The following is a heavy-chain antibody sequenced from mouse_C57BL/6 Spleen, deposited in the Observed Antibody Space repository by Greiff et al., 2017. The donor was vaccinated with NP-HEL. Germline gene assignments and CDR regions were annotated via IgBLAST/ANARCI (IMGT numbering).Heavy chain of an antibody. D-gene: IGHD2-4*01. CDR1: GFTFSSYA. CDR3: ARGDYDDAMDY. CDR2: ISDGGSYT. J-gene: IGHJ4*01. Sequence: VQLKESGGGLVKPGGSLKLSCAASGFTFSSYAMSWVRQTPEKRLEWVATISDGGSYTYYPDNVKGRFTISRDNAKNNLYLQMSHLKSEATAMYYCARGDYDDAMDYWGKGTSVTVSS. V-gene: IGHV5-4*01.